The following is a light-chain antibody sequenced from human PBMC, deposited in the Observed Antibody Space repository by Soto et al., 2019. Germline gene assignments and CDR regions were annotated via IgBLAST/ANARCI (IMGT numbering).Light chain of an antibody. CDR1: SSDVGGYNY. CDR3: QSYDSRLSAYV. V-gene: IGLV2-14*03. CDR2: TNN. Sequence: QSVLTQPASVSGSPGQSITISCTGTSSDVGGYNYVSWYQHHPGNAPKLIIYTNNNRPSGVPDRFSGSKSGTSASLAITGLQAEDEADYYCQSYDSRLSAYVFGTGTKVTVL. J-gene: IGLJ1*01.